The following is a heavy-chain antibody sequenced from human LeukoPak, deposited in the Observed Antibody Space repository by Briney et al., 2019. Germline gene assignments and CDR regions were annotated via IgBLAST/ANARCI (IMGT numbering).Heavy chain of an antibody. D-gene: IGHD3-16*01. J-gene: IGHJ4*02. Sequence: GGSLRLSCAASGFAFSHSWMTWVRQAPGKGLEWVANIKPDGSDKYYVDSLRGRFTISKDNAESSLYLQMNSLRVEDTAVYYCAKDKIWGEDYFDYWGQGTLVTVSS. CDR3: AKDKIWGEDYFDY. V-gene: IGHV3-7*01. CDR2: IKPDGSDK. CDR1: GFAFSHSW.